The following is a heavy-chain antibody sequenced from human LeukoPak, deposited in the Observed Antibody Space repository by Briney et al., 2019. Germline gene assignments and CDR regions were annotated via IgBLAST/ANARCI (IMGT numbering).Heavy chain of an antibody. CDR1: GFTFSSYW. J-gene: IGHJ4*02. CDR3: ARVTMVRGVIVQYYFDY. V-gene: IGHV3-74*01. CDR2: INSDGSST. D-gene: IGHD3-10*01. Sequence: GGSLRLSCAASGFTFSSYWMHWVRQAPGKGLVWVSRINSDGSSTSYADSVKGRLTISRDNAKNTLYLQMNSLRAEDTAVYYCARVTMVRGVIVQYYFDYWGQGTLVTVSS.